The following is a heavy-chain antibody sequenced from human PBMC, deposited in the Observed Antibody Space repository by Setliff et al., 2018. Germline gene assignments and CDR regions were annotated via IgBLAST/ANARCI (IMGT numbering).Heavy chain of an antibody. V-gene: IGHV2-5*02. CDR2: VYWDGDQ. J-gene: IGHJ5*02. Sequence: SGPTLVNPTQTLTLTCTFSEFSLNTTGEGVGWIRQPPGKALEWLALVYWDGDQRYSPTLNSRLSITKDSSKSQVFLTMTNMDPVDTATYYCALRRGNEWHLVRWFDPWGPGIQVTVSS. D-gene: IGHD6-6*01. CDR3: ALRRGNEWHLVRWFDP. CDR1: EFSLNTTGEG.